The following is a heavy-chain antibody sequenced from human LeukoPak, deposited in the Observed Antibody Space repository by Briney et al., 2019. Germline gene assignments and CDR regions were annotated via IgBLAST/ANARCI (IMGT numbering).Heavy chain of an antibody. J-gene: IGHJ4*02. CDR1: GFSVSRNY. CDR2: IYSDGTT. CDR3: ARDFGDSERGFDY. Sequence: PGGSLRLSCAVSGFSVSRNYMSWVRQAPGKGLEWVSLIYSDGTTYYADSAKGRFTISKDNSKNTLYLQMNSLRGEDTAIYYCARDFGDSERGFDYWGQGTPVTVSS. D-gene: IGHD4-17*01. V-gene: IGHV3-53*01.